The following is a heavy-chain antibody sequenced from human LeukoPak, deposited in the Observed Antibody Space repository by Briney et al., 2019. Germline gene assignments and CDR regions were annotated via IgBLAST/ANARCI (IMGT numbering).Heavy chain of an antibody. CDR3: ARDLRGYSYGFFDY. CDR1: GGTFSSYA. V-gene: IGHV1-69*04. CDR2: IIPILGIA. Sequence: SVKVSCKASGGTFSSYAISWVRQAPGQGLEWMGRIIPILGIANYAQKFQGRVTITADKSTSTAYMELSSLRSEDTAVYYCARDLRGYSYGFFDYWGQGTLVTVSS. D-gene: IGHD5-18*01. J-gene: IGHJ4*02.